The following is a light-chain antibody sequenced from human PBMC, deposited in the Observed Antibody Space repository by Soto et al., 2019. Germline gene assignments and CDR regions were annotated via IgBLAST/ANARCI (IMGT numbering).Light chain of an antibody. J-gene: IGLJ1*01. CDR1: STDFVSYNR. CDR3: SLYTSENTYV. V-gene: IGLV2-18*01. Sequence: QSVLAQPPSVSGSPGQSVTISCTGTSTDFVSYNRVSCYQQPPGTAPKLIIYEASNRPSGVPDRLSGSKSGNTASLTISGLQAADETDYYCSLYTSENTYVFGTGTKVTVL. CDR2: EAS.